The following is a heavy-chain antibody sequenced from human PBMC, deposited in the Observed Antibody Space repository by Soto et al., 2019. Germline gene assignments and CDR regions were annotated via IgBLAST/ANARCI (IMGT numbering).Heavy chain of an antibody. Sequence: ASVKVSFTASGYTFSSYYMNWARQAPGQGLEWLGIINPSGGYTTYAKRFLGRVTMTTDPSTSTVHMELGSLTSEDTAVYYCASPARNYDFWSGYSFDIWGQGTMVTVSS. V-gene: IGHV1-46*01. D-gene: IGHD3-3*01. CDR3: ASPARNYDFWSGYSFDI. CDR1: GYTFSSYY. J-gene: IGHJ3*02. CDR2: INPSGGYT.